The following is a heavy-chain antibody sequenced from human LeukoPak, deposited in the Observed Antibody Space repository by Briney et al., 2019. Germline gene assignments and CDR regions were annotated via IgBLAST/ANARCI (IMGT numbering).Heavy chain of an antibody. J-gene: IGHJ5*02. D-gene: IGHD1-26*01. Sequence: KPSETLSLTCTVSGGSISSSSYYWGWIRQPPGKGLEWIGRIYYSGSTYYNPSLKSRVTISVDTSTNQFSLKLSSVTAADTAVYYCARPRSGSYFDWFDPWGQGTLVTVSS. CDR3: ARPRSGSYFDWFDP. V-gene: IGHV4-39*01. CDR2: IYYSGST. CDR1: GGSISSSSYY.